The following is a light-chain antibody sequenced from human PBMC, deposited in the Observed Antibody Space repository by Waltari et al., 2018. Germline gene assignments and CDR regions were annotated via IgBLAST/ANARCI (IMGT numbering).Light chain of an antibody. CDR2: RNN. CDR3: AAWDDSLSAPWV. CDR1: SSNIGSTY. V-gene: IGLV1-47*01. J-gene: IGLJ3*02. Sequence: QSVLTQPPSASGTPGQRVTISCSGSSSNIGSTYVYWYQQLPGTAPKLRIYRNNQRPSGVADRFSGSKSGTSACLAISGLRSEDEADYYCAAWDDSLSAPWVFGGGTKLTVL.